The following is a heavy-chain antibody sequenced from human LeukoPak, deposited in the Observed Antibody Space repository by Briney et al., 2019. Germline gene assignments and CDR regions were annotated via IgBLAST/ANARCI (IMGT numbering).Heavy chain of an antibody. CDR1: GFTFSSYG. CDR2: ISASGGST. V-gene: IGHV3-23*01. Sequence: PGRSLRLSCAASGFTFSSYGMHWVRQAPGKGLEWVAAISASGGSTYYADSVKGRFTISRDNSNNTLYLQMNSLRAEDTAVYYCAKGGYQLVSEHFQHWGQGTLVTVSS. D-gene: IGHD2-2*01. J-gene: IGHJ1*01. CDR3: AKGGYQLVSEHFQH.